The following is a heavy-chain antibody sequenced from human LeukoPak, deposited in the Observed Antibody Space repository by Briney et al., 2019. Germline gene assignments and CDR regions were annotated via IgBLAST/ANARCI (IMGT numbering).Heavy chain of an antibody. Sequence: SETLSLTCTVSGGSISSSSYYWGWIRQPPGKGLEWIGYIHYSGSTNYNPSLKSRVTMSVDTSKNQFSLKLSSVTAADTAVYYCARGQGRFDYDSSGYYITDLDYWGQGTLVTVSS. J-gene: IGHJ4*02. D-gene: IGHD3-22*01. V-gene: IGHV4-61*05. CDR1: GGSISSSSYY. CDR2: IHYSGST. CDR3: ARGQGRFDYDSSGYYITDLDY.